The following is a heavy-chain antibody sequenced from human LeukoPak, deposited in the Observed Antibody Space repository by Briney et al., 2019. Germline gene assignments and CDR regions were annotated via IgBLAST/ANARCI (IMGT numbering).Heavy chain of an antibody. D-gene: IGHD2/OR15-2a*01. CDR2: INPSGDST. Sequence: EASVKVSCKASGYTFTSYYMHWLRQAPGQGLEWMGIINPSGDSTSYAQKFQGRVTMTRDTSTSTVYMELSSLRSEDTAVYYCASSTTEETLFDYWGQGTLVTVSS. J-gene: IGHJ4*02. CDR3: ASSTTEETLFDY. V-gene: IGHV1-46*01. CDR1: GYTFTSYY.